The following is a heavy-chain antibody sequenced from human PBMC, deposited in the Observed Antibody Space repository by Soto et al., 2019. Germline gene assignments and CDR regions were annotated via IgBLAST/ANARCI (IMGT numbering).Heavy chain of an antibody. CDR3: ARDNMRARDGMDV. Sequence: SETLSLTCTVSGGSVSSGSYHWSWIRQPPGKGLEWIGYIYYSGSTNYNPSLKSRVTISVDTSRNQFSLKLSSVTAADTAVYYCARDNMRARDGMDVWGQGTTVTVSS. V-gene: IGHV4-61*01. J-gene: IGHJ6*02. D-gene: IGHD3-16*01. CDR2: IYYSGST. CDR1: GGSVSSGSYH.